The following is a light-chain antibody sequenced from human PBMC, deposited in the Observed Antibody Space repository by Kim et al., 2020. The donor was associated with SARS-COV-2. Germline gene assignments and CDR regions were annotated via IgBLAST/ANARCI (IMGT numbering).Light chain of an antibody. J-gene: IGKJ1*01. CDR1: QTISST. Sequence: IVMTQSPGPLPVSPGDRATLSCRASQTISSTLAWYQQRPGQAPRLLIYGASTRATGVPARFSGGGSGTEFTLTISSPQSEDFAVYYCQQYNRWPRTFGQGTKVDIK. V-gene: IGKV3-15*01. CDR3: QQYNRWPRT. CDR2: GAS.